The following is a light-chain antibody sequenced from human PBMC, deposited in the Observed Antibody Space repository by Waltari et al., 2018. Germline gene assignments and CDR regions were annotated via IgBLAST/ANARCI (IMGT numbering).Light chain of an antibody. Sequence: ITCRASQTIYNSLNWYQHKPGKAPKLLISDTSTLQSGVPSRFSGRGSGTEFTLTISRLQPEDFGTYYCQQSYTLPYTFGQGTKLDI. CDR2: DTS. CDR3: QQSYTLPYT. J-gene: IGKJ2*01. V-gene: IGKV1-39*01. CDR1: QTIYNS.